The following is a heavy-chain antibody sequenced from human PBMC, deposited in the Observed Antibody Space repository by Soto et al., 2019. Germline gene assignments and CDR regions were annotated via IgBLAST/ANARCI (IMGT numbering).Heavy chain of an antibody. CDR1: GFTFSSYG. CDR3: AKGERGYSYGPDY. D-gene: IGHD5-18*01. V-gene: IGHV3-30*18. J-gene: IGHJ4*02. Sequence: ESGGGVVQPGRSLRLSCAASGFTFSSYGMHWVRQAPGKGLEWVAVISYDGSNKYYADSVKGRFTISRDNSKNTLYLQMNSLRAEDTAVYYCAKGERGYSYGPDYWGQGTLVTVSS. CDR2: ISYDGSNK.